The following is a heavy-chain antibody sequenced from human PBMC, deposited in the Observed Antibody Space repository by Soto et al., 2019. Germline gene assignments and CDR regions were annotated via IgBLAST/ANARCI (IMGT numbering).Heavy chain of an antibody. CDR1: GFTFSSYT. CDR2: IRGDGATT. CDR3: ARDEGAPRTYYFDY. V-gene: IGHV3-23*01. Sequence: GGSLRLSCAAPGFTFSSYTMIWGRPAPGRGLEWVACIRGDGATTTYADSVKGRFTITRDNSKSTFYLGMNGLRDEDTAVYFCARDEGAPRTYYFDYWGQGALVTVSS. J-gene: IGHJ4*02.